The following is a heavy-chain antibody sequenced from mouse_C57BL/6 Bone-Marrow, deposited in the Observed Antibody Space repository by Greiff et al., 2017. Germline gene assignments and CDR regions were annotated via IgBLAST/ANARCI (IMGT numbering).Heavy chain of an antibody. CDR2: IYPGSGNT. D-gene: IGHD1-2*01. Sequence: QVHVKQSGAELVGPGASVKLSCKASGYTFTDYYINWVKQRPGQGLEWIARIYPGSGNTYYNEKFKGKATLTAEKSSSTAYMQLSSLTSEDSAVYFCARKGLLRRWYFDVWGTGTTVTVSS. CDR3: ARKGLLRRWYFDV. CDR1: GYTFTDYY. V-gene: IGHV1-76*01. J-gene: IGHJ1*03.